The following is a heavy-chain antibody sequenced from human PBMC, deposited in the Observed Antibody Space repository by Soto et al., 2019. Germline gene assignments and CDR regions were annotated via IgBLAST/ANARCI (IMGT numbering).Heavy chain of an antibody. CDR3: AKASGGFGQFDY. CDR1: GFTFSSYA. D-gene: IGHD3-10*01. J-gene: IGHJ4*02. Sequence: EVQLLESGGGLVQPGGSLRLSCAASGFTFSSYAMSWVRQAPGKGLEWVSTISGSGGSTYYADSVKGRFTISRDNSKNALYLQMNSLRAEDTAVYYCAKASGGFGQFDYWGQGTLVTVSS. V-gene: IGHV3-23*01. CDR2: ISGSGGST.